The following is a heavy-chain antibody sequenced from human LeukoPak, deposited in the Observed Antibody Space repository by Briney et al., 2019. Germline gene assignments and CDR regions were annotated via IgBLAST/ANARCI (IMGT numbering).Heavy chain of an antibody. D-gene: IGHD2-15*01. J-gene: IGHJ4*02. CDR3: ASSEVVVVTEYYFDY. CDR2: ISYDGSND. Sequence: PGRSLRLSCAASGFTSSIYAMHWVRQAPGKGLEWEAVISYDGSNDYYADSVKGRFTISRDNSKNTLYLQMNSLRAEDTAVYYCASSEVVVVTEYYFDYWGQGTLVAVSS. V-gene: IGHV3-30*04. CDR1: GFTSSIYA.